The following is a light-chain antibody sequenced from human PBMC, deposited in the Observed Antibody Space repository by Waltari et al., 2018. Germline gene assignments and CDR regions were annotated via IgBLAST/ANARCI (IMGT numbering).Light chain of an antibody. V-gene: IGKV1-39*01. CDR2: ATS. J-gene: IGKJ1*01. Sequence: DIQMTQSPSSLSASVGDRVTIPCRAGQDISDTLNWYQQKPGKDPKLLTVATSHLQGGVPSRFTGSGSGADFSLTINSLQPEDFATYYCQQSYSPPHTFGQGTRVDFK. CDR3: QQSYSPPHT. CDR1: QDISDT.